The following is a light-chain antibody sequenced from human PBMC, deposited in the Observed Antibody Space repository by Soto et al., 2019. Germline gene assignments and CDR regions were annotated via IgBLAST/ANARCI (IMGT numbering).Light chain of an antibody. CDR3: QQANSFPIT. CDR1: QDISSW. CDR2: AAS. V-gene: IGKV1-12*01. Sequence: DIQMTQSPSSVSASVGDRVTITCRASQDISSWLGWYQQKPGKAPNLLIYAASSLQSGVPSRLSGSGSGTDFTLTISILQPEDVATYYCQQANSFPITFGQGTRLEIK. J-gene: IGKJ5*01.